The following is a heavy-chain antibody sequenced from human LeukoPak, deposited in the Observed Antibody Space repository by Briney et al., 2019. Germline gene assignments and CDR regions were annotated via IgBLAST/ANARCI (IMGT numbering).Heavy chain of an antibody. CDR3: ARNEESSGYPASFDY. CDR1: GYSISSGSY. Sequence: SETLSLTCTVSGYSISSGSYWGWIRQPPGKGLEWIGEINHSGSTNYNPSLKSRVTISVDTSKNQFSLKLSSVTAADTAVYYCARNEESSGYPASFDYGGKETWVTASS. J-gene: IGHJ4*02. D-gene: IGHD3-22*01. V-gene: IGHV4-38-2*02. CDR2: INHSGST.